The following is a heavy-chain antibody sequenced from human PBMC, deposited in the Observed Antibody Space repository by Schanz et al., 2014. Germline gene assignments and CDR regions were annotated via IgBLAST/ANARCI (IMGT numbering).Heavy chain of an antibody. CDR1: GFTFSSYA. CDR2: ISSSGSYI. CDR3: ARAHGNNWYGKGLDY. V-gene: IGHV3-21*01. Sequence: EVQLLESGGGLVQPGGSLRLSCAASGFTFSSYAMSWVRQAPGKGLEWVSSISSSGSYIHYADSVKGRFTISRDNSKNTLYLQMNSLRADDTAVYFCARAHGNNWYGKGLDYWGQGTQVTVSS. J-gene: IGHJ4*02. D-gene: IGHD1-1*01.